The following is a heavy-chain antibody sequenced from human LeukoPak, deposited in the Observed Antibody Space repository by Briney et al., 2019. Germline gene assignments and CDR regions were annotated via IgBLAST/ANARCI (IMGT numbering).Heavy chain of an antibody. Sequence: SETLSLTCTVSGGSISSYYWSWIRQPPGKGLEWIGYIYYSGSTNYNPSLKSRVTISVDTSKNQFSLKLSSVTAADTAVYYCARWQTGYWPFWGQGTLVTVSS. J-gene: IGHJ4*02. CDR1: GGSISSYY. V-gene: IGHV4-59*12. CDR3: ARWQTGYWPF. CDR2: IYYSGST. D-gene: IGHD1-26*01.